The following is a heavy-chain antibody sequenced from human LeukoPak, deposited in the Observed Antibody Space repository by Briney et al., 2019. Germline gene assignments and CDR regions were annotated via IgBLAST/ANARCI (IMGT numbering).Heavy chain of an antibody. Sequence: ASVKVSCKVSGYTLTELSMHWVRQAPGKGLEWMGGFDPEDGETIYAQKFQGRVTMTTDTSTSTVHMEVRGLRSDDTAMYYCARDVGITVADSFDPWGQGTLVTASS. V-gene: IGHV1-24*01. D-gene: IGHD6-13*01. J-gene: IGHJ5*02. CDR3: ARDVGITVADSFDP. CDR2: FDPEDGET. CDR1: GYTLTELS.